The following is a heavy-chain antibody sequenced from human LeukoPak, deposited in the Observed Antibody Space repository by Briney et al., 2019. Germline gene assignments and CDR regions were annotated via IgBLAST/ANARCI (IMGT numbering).Heavy chain of an antibody. CDR3: ARHPQQWLTYFDY. J-gene: IGHJ4*02. V-gene: IGHV4-59*08. CDR1: GGSINNYF. Sequence: SETLSLTCTVSGGSINNYFWSWIRQPPGKGLEWIGYIYHSGTANYNPSLKSRVAISVDTSKNQFSLKLSSVTAADTAVYYCARHPQQWLTYFDYWGQGTLVTVSS. D-gene: IGHD6-19*01. CDR2: IYHSGTA.